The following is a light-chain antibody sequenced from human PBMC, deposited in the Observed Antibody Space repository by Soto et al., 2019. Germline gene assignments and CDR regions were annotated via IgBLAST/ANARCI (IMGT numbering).Light chain of an antibody. J-gene: IGKJ1*01. CDR3: QQYGTSPWT. CDR1: QSVSSTY. Sequence: EIVLTQSPGTLSLSPGERATLSCRASQSVSSTYLAWYQQKPGPAPRLLIYDASSRAAAIPDRFSGSGSGTDFTLTISRLEPEDFAVYFCQQYGTSPWTFGQGTKVDIK. V-gene: IGKV3-20*01. CDR2: DAS.